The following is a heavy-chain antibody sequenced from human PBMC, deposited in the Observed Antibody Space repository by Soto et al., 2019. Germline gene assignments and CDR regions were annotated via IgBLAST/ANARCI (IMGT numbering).Heavy chain of an antibody. V-gene: IGHV4-31*03. Sequence: QVQLQESGSGLVKPSQTLSLTCTVSGGSISSGGYYWSWIRQHPGKGLEWIGYIYYSGSTYYNPSLKSRVTISVDTSKNQFSLKLSSVTAADTAVYYCARAMYYDYIWGSYPQDDAFDIWGQGTMVTVSS. J-gene: IGHJ3*02. CDR2: IYYSGST. CDR1: GGSISSGGYY. CDR3: ARAMYYDYIWGSYPQDDAFDI. D-gene: IGHD3-16*02.